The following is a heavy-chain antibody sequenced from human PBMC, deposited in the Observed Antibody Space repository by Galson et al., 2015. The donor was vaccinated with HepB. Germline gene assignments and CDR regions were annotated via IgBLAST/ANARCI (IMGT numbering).Heavy chain of an antibody. CDR3: TSFGGRYSSSWYFDY. CDR1: GFTFSNAW. CDR2: IKSKTDGGTT. V-gene: IGHV3-15*01. Sequence: SLRLSCAASGFTFSNAWMSWVRQAPGKGLEWVGRIKSKTDGGTTDYAAPVKGRFTISRDDSKNTLYLQMNSLKTEDTAVYYCTSFGGRYSSSWYFDYWGQGTLVTVSS. D-gene: IGHD6-13*01. J-gene: IGHJ4*02.